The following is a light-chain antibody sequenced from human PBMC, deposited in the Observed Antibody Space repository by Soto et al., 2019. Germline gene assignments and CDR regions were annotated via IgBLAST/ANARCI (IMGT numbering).Light chain of an antibody. J-gene: IGKJ1*01. Sequence: DIQMPQSPSTLSASVGYRVTITCRASQSISRWLAWYQQKPGKDPNILIYDDSSLQSGVPSRFSGIGSGTEFTLTISSLQPDDFATYYCKQYNSHWTCGQGNKV. CDR2: DDS. CDR3: KQYNSHWT. CDR1: QSISRW. V-gene: IGKV1-5*01.